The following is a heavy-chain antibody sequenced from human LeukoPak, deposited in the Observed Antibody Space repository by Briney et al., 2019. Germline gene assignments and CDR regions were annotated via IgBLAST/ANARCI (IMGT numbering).Heavy chain of an antibody. CDR3: AKDTDILTGSLGY. CDR2: ISYDGSNK. CDR1: GFTFSSYG. Sequence: TGRSLRLSCAASGFTFSSYGMHWVRQAPGKGLEWVAVISYDGSNKYYADSVKGRFTISRDNSKNTLYLQMNSLRAEDTAVYYCAKDTDILTGSLGYWGQGTLVTVSS. D-gene: IGHD3-9*01. V-gene: IGHV3-30*18. J-gene: IGHJ4*02.